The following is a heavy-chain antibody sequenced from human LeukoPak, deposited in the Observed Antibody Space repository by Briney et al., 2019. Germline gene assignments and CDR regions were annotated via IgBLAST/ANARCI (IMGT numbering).Heavy chain of an antibody. V-gene: IGHV4-39*07. CDR1: GGSISSNTYY. J-gene: IGHJ4*02. CDR3: ARRCSSTSCYRNFDY. D-gene: IGHD2-2*01. CDR2: IYYTGST. Sequence: SETQSLTCTVSGGSISSNTYYCGWIRQPPGRGLEWIGSIYYTGSTYYNPSLKSRVTISVDKSKNQFSLKLSSVTAADTAVYYCARRCSSTSCYRNFDYWGQGTLVTVSS.